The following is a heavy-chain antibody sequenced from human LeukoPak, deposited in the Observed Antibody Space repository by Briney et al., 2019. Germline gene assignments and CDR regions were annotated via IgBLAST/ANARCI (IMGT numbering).Heavy chain of an antibody. CDR1: GGSFSGYY. J-gene: IGHJ6*03. Sequence: SETLSLTCAVYGGSFSGYYWSWIRQPPGKGLEWIGEINHSGSTNYNPSLKSRVTISVDTSKNQFSLRLSSVTAADTAVYYCARGDGGNSYYYYYYYMDVWGKGTTVTVSS. V-gene: IGHV4-34*01. CDR2: INHSGST. D-gene: IGHD4-23*01. CDR3: ARGDGGNSYYYYYYYMDV.